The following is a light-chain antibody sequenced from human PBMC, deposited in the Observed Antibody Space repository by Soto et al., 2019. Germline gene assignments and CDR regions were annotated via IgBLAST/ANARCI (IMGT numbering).Light chain of an antibody. V-gene: IGLV2-14*01. CDR3: SSYTSSRTYV. CDR2: EVS. Sequence: QSALTQPASVSGSPGQSITISCTGTSSDVGDYNYVSWYQQHPGKAPKLMIYEVSNRPSGVSNRFSGSKSGSTASLTISGLEAEDEADYYCSSYTSSRTYVFGTGTKLTVL. CDR1: SSDVGDYNY. J-gene: IGLJ1*01.